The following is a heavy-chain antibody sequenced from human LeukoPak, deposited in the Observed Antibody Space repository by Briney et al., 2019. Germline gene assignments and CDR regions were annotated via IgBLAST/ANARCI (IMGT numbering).Heavy chain of an antibody. J-gene: IGHJ4*02. D-gene: IGHD3-9*01. Sequence: GASVKVSCKASGYTFTSYYMHWVRQAPGQGLEWMGIINPSGGSTSYAQKFQGRVTMTRDTSTSTVYMELSSLRSEDTAVYYCARVKPHPYDILTGRGFDYWGQGTLVTVSS. CDR1: GYTFTSYY. CDR3: ARVKPHPYDILTGRGFDY. V-gene: IGHV1-46*01. CDR2: INPSGGST.